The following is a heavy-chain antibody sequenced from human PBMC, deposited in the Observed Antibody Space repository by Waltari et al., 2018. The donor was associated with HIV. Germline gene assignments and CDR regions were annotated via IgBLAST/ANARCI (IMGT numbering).Heavy chain of an antibody. D-gene: IGHD3-10*01. J-gene: IGHJ3*02. CDR3: ARGVRESDAFDI. V-gene: IGHV4-34*01. Sequence: QVQLQQWGAGLLKPSETLSLTCAVYGGSFSGYYWTWIRQPPGKGLEWIGEIKHSGSTNYNPSLKSRVTISVDTSKNQFSLKLSSVTAADTAVYYCARGVRESDAFDIWGQGTMVTVSS. CDR1: GGSFSGYY. CDR2: IKHSGST.